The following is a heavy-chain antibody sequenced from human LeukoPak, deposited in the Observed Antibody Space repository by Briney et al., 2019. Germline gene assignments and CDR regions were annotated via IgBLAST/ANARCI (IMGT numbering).Heavy chain of an antibody. CDR3: ARAPYSSSWYDY. Sequence: ASVKVSCKASGYTFTGYYMQWVRQAPGQGLEWMGGINPNSGGTNYAQKFQGRVTMTRDTSISTAYMELSRLRSDDTAVYYCARAPYSSSWYDYWGQGTLVTASS. D-gene: IGHD6-13*01. CDR1: GYTFTGYY. CDR2: INPNSGGT. J-gene: IGHJ4*02. V-gene: IGHV1-2*02.